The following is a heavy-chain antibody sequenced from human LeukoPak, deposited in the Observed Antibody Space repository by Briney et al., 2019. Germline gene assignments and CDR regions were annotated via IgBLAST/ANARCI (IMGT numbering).Heavy chain of an antibody. CDR2: ISYDGSNK. D-gene: IGHD2-15*01. CDR1: GFTFSSYA. CDR3: ARDGERGLIVVVVAASDAFDI. J-gene: IGHJ3*02. V-gene: IGHV3-30*01. Sequence: GRSLRLSCAASGFTFSSYAMHWVRQAPGKGLEWVAVISYDGSNKYYADSVKGRFTISRDNSKTTLYLQMNSLRAEDTAVYYCARDGERGLIVVVVAASDAFDIWGQGTMVTVSS.